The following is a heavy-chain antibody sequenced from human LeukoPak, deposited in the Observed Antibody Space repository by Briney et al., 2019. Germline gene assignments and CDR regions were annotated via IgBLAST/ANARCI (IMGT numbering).Heavy chain of an antibody. V-gene: IGHV3-30*02. D-gene: IGHD2-21*02. CDR2: IRYDGSNK. J-gene: IGHJ6*03. Sequence: GGSLRLSCAASGFTFSSYGMHWVRQAPGKGLEWVAFIRYDGSNKYYADSVKGRFTISRDNSKNTLYLQMNSLRAEDTAVYYCARVLVVVTGNYMDVWGKGTTVTISS. CDR3: ARVLVVVTGNYMDV. CDR1: GFTFSSYG.